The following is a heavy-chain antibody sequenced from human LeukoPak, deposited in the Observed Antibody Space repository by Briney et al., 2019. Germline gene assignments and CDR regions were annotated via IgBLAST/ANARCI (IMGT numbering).Heavy chain of an antibody. CDR2: ITESGDNT. CDR3: ATDYTPYVGASAD. CDR1: GLTFSSYA. D-gene: IGHD1-26*01. Sequence: GGSLRLSCAASGLTFSSYAMSWVRQTPGKGLEWVSTITESGDNTHYTESVKGRFTFSRDNSRNTMYLQMNSLRAEDTAIYYCATDYTPYVGASADWGQGTLVTVTS. J-gene: IGHJ4*02. V-gene: IGHV3-23*01.